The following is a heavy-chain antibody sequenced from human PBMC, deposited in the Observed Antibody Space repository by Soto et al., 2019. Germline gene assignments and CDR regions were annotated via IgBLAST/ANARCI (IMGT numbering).Heavy chain of an antibody. CDR3: AVLWFGELVYAFDI. Sequence: SETLSLTCTVSGGSISSGGYYWSWIRQHPGKGLEWIGYIYYSGSTYYNPSLKSRVTISVDTSKNQFSLKLSSVTAADTAVYYCAVLWFGELVYAFDIWGQGTMVT. J-gene: IGHJ3*02. D-gene: IGHD3-10*01. CDR1: GGSISSGGYY. CDR2: IYYSGST. V-gene: IGHV4-31*03.